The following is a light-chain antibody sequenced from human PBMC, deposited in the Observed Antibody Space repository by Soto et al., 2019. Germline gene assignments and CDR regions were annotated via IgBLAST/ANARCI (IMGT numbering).Light chain of an antibody. CDR2: DAS. CDR3: QQRNNWQWT. V-gene: IGKV3-11*01. CDR1: QSVSSY. J-gene: IGKJ1*01. Sequence: EIVLTQSPATLSLSPGERATLSCRASQSVSSYLAWYQQKPGQAPRLLIYDASNRATGIPARFSGSGSGTDFTLTISSLEPEDCAVYYCQQRNNWQWTFGQGTKVEIK.